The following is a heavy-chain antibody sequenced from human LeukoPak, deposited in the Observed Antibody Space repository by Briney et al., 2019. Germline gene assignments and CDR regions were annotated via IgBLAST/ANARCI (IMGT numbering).Heavy chain of an antibody. J-gene: IGHJ1*01. V-gene: IGHV3-23*01. Sequence: GGSLRLSCAASGFTFSSYAMSWVRQAPGKGLEWVSAISGSGGSTYYADSVKGRFTISRDNSKNTLYLQMNSLRAEDTAVYYCASGYDYYDSSGYLYAEYFQHWGQGTLVTVSS. CDR2: ISGSGGST. CDR3: ASGYDYYDSSGYLYAEYFQH. CDR1: GFTFSSYA. D-gene: IGHD3-22*01.